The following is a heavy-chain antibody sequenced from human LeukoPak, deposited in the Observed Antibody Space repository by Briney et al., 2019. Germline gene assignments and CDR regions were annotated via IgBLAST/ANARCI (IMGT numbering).Heavy chain of an antibody. Sequence: GGTLRLSCATSGSIFSHHGMNWVRQAPGKGLEWVSGIRADAVTTYYADSVKGRFIISRDNSKNTVYLQMNSLRTEDTAVYYCAKRDGYNSGPFDYWGQGTLVTVSS. J-gene: IGHJ4*02. CDR3: AKRDGYNSGPFDY. CDR2: IRADAVTT. D-gene: IGHD5-24*01. V-gene: IGHV3-23*01. CDR1: GSIFSHHG.